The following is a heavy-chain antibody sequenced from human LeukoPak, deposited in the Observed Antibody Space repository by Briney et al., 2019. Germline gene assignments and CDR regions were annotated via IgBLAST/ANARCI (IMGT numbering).Heavy chain of an antibody. Sequence: SETLSLTCAVYGGSFSGYYWGWIRQPPGKGLEWIGSIYYSGSTNYNPSLKSRVTISVDTSKNQFSPKLSSVTAADTAVYYCARHFGYYDILTGYYGPYYFDYWGQGTLVTVSS. CDR1: GGSFSGYY. J-gene: IGHJ4*02. CDR3: ARHFGYYDILTGYYGPYYFDY. D-gene: IGHD3-9*01. V-gene: IGHV4-34*01. CDR2: IYYSGST.